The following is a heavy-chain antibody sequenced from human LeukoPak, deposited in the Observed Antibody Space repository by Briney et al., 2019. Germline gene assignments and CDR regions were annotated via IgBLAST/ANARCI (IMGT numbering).Heavy chain of an antibody. V-gene: IGHV1-8*01. D-gene: IGHD6-13*01. J-gene: IGHJ6*03. Sequence: ASVKLSCKASGYTFTSYDINWVRQATGQGLEWMGWMNPNSGNTGYAQKFQGRVTMTRNTSISTAYMELSSLRSEDTAVYYCARAQQQLVRRRYYYYMDVWGKGTTVTVSS. CDR2: MNPNSGNT. CDR3: ARAQQQLVRRRYYYYMDV. CDR1: GYTFTSYD.